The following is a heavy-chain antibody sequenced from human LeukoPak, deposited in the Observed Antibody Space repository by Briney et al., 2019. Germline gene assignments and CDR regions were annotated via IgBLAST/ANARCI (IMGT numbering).Heavy chain of an antibody. CDR1: GGSISSYY. V-gene: IGHV4-59*01. D-gene: IGHD3-10*01. CDR3: ARVSMVRGGGYYYGMDV. CDR2: IYYSGST. J-gene: IGHJ6*02. Sequence: SETLSLTCTVSGGSISSYYWSWIRQPPGTGLEWIGYIYYSGSTNYNPSLKSRVTISVDTSKNQFSLKLSSVTAADTAVYYCARVSMVRGGGYYYGMDVWGQGTTVTVSS.